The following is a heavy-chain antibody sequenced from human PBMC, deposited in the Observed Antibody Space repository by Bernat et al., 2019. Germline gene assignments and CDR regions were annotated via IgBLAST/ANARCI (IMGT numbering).Heavy chain of an antibody. J-gene: IGHJ4*02. CDR1: GFTFRSYG. V-gene: IGHV3-30*18. CDR3: AKGTAMDN. Sequence: QVQLVESGGGVVQPGRSLRLSCAASGFTFRSYGMHWVRQAPGKGLEWVALISYDGSEKYYADSVQGRFTISRDNSKSTLYLQMNSLRAEDTAVYYCAKGTAMDNWGQGTLVTVSS. CDR2: ISYDGSEK. D-gene: IGHD5-18*01.